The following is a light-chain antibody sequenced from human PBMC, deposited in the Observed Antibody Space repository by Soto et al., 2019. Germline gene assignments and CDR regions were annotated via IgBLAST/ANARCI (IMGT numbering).Light chain of an antibody. CDR1: SSDVGGYNY. CDR3: SSYTSSSTRV. V-gene: IGLV2-14*01. CDR2: EVS. Sequence: QPVLTQPASVSGSPGQSITISCTGTSSDVGGYNYVSWYQQHPGKAPKLMIYEVSNRPSGVSNRFSGSKSGNTASPTISGLQAEDEADYYCSSYTSSSTRVFGTGTKLTVL. J-gene: IGLJ1*01.